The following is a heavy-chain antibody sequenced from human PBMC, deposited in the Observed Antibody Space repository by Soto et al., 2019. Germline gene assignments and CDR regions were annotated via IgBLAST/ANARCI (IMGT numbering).Heavy chain of an antibody. J-gene: IGHJ6*02. CDR2: INPSGGST. D-gene: IGHD2-8*01. Sequence: WASVKVSCKASGYTFTSYYMHWVRQAPGQGLEWMGIINPSGGSTSYAQKFQGRVTMTRDTSTSTVYMELSSLRSEDTAVYYCARDYCTNGVCYFPPSLYYYYGMDVWGQGTTVTVS. V-gene: IGHV1-46*01. CDR1: GYTFTSYY. CDR3: ARDYCTNGVCYFPPSLYYYYGMDV.